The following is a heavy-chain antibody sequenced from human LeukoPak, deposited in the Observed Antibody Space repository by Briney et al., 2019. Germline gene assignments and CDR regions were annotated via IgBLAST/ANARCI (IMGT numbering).Heavy chain of an antibody. CDR3: ARHLRYFDWLPLNGGYYMDV. D-gene: IGHD3-9*01. CDR1: GGCINSGSYY. CDR2: IYYSGTT. Sequence: PSETLSLTCTVSGGCINSGSYYWGWIRQPPGKGLEWIGTIYYSGTTYYNPSLKSRVTLSVDTSKNQFSLKLCSVTAADTAVYYCARHLRYFDWLPLNGGYYMDVWGKGTTVTISS. V-gene: IGHV4-39*01. J-gene: IGHJ6*03.